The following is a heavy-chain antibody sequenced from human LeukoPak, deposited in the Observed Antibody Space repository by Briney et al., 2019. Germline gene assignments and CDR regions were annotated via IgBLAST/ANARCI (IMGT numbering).Heavy chain of an antibody. CDR2: ISSSSSYI. Sequence: GGSLRLPCAASGFTFSSYSMNWVRQAPGKGLEWVSSISSSSSYIYYADSVKGRFTISRDNAKNSLYLQMNSLRAEDTAVYYCARDYYDSSGYYYEYYYYYYMDVWGKGTTVTVSS. CDR1: GFTFSSYS. CDR3: ARDYYDSSGYYYEYYYYYYMDV. J-gene: IGHJ6*03. D-gene: IGHD3-22*01. V-gene: IGHV3-21*01.